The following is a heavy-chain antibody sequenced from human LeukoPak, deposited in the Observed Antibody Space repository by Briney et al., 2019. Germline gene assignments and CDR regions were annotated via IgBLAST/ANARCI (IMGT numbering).Heavy chain of an antibody. CDR1: GFSFSSFG. V-gene: IGHV3-33*01. D-gene: IGHD6-13*01. CDR2: IWSDGGNQ. Sequence: GGSLRLSCAASGFSFSSFGMHWVRQAPGKGLEWVAVIWSDGGNQYYTDSVRGRFTISRDNPKDTLYLQMNSLRVEDAAVYYCARGEYSSSWHSEYFQHWGQGTLVTVSS. CDR3: ARGEYSSSWHSEYFQH. J-gene: IGHJ1*01.